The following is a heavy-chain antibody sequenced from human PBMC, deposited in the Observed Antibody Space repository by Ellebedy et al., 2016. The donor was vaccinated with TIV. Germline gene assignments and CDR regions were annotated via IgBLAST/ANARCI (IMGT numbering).Heavy chain of an antibody. Sequence: MPSETLSLTCTVSGGSTNPSYWSWIRQPPGKGLVWIGYISYSIYYSWSTNYNPSLKSRVTISVDASKNQFSLQLSSVTAADTAVYYCARNAATAGNPNMDVWGRGTTVTVSS. CDR2: ISYSIYYSWST. CDR3: ARNAATAGNPNMDV. D-gene: IGHD4-23*01. V-gene: IGHV4-59*08. CDR1: GGSTNPSY. J-gene: IGHJ6*03.